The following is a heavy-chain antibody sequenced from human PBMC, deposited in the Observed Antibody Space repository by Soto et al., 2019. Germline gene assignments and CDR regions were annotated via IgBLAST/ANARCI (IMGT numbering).Heavy chain of an antibody. CDR3: ARVVQFYDSSGYSFYYFDY. CDR2: IYYSRSD. CDR1: GDSINSADYY. Sequence: SETLSLTCTDSGDSINSADYYWSWLRQPPGKGLEWIGYIYYSRSDYYNPSLGRRATITIDTSRNQFSLNLMSVTAADTAVYYCARVVQFYDSSGYSFYYFDYWGQGALVTVSS. V-gene: IGHV4-30-4*01. D-gene: IGHD3-22*01. J-gene: IGHJ4*02.